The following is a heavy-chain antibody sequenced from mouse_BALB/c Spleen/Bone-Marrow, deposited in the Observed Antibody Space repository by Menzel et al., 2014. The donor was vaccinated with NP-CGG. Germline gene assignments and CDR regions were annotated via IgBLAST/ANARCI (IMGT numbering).Heavy chain of an antibody. V-gene: IGHV1S81*02. CDR1: GYTFTSYY. D-gene: IGHD2-14*01. Sequence: QVQLQQSGAELVKPGASLKLSCKASGYTFTSYYMYWVKQRPGQGLEWIGEINPSNGGTNFNEKFKSKATLTVDKSSSTAYMQLSSLTSEDSAVYYCTRREYYRYDRAMDYWGQGTSVTVSS. CDR3: TRREYYRYDRAMDY. CDR2: INPSNGGT. J-gene: IGHJ4*01.